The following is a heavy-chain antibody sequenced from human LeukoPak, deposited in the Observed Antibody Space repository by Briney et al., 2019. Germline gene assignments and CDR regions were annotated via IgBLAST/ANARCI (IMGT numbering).Heavy chain of an antibody. CDR3: ARQIYCSGGSCYSNWFDP. V-gene: IGHV4-34*01. J-gene: IGHJ5*02. CDR2: INHSGST. D-gene: IGHD2-15*01. Sequence: SETLSLTCAAYGGSFSGYYWSWIRQPPGKGLERIGEINHSGSTNYNPSLKSRVTISVDTSKNQFSLKLSSVTAADTAVYYCARQIYCSGGSCYSNWFDPWGQGTLVTVSS. CDR1: GGSFSGYY.